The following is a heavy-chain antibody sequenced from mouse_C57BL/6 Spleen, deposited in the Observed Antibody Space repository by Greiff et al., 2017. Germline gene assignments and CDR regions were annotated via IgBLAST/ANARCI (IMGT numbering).Heavy chain of an antibody. V-gene: IGHV1-64*01. J-gene: IGHJ4*01. CDR1: GYTFTSYW. CDR3: ARFDYDYAMDY. Sequence: QVQLQQPGAELVKPGASVKLSCKASGYTFTSYWMHWVKQRPGQGLAWIGMIHPNSGSTNYNEKFKSKATLTVDKSSSTAYMQLSSLTSEDSAVYYCARFDYDYAMDYWGQGTSVTVSS. D-gene: IGHD2-4*01. CDR2: IHPNSGST.